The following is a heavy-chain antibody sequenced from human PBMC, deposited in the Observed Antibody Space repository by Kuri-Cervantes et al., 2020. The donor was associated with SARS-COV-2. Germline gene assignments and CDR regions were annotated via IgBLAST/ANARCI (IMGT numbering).Heavy chain of an antibody. D-gene: IGHD3-10*01. J-gene: IGHJ6*02. CDR3: ARDVWMVRGVPYYYYGMDV. V-gene: IGHV3-11*06. CDR1: GFTFSDYY. Sequence: LSLTCAASGFTFSDYYMSWIRQAPGKGLEWVSYISSSSSYTNYADSVKGRFTISSDNAKNSLYLQMNSLRAEDTAVYYCARDVWMVRGVPYYYYGMDVWGQGTTVAVSS. CDR2: ISSSSSYT.